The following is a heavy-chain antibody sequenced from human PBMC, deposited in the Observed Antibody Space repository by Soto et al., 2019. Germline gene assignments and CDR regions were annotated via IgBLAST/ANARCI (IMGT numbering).Heavy chain of an antibody. Sequence: ASLKVYCKASGYTFTSYDINWVRQATGQGLEWMGWMNPNSGNTGYAQKFQGRVTMTRNTSISTAYMELSSLRSEDTAVYYCARGSGYYDFWSGYFNWFDPWGQGTLVTVSS. J-gene: IGHJ5*02. V-gene: IGHV1-8*01. CDR1: GYTFTSYD. CDR2: MNPNSGNT. CDR3: ARGSGYYDFWSGYFNWFDP. D-gene: IGHD3-3*01.